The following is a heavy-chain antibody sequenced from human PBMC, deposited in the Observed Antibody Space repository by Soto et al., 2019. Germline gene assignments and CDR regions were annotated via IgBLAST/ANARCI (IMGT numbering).Heavy chain of an antibody. CDR2: ISGYNGDT. J-gene: IGHJ6*02. Sequence: ASVKVSCKASGYTFTRYGISWVRQAPGQGLEWMGWISGYNGDTNYAQKFQGRVSMTIDTSTTTAYMELRSLTSDDTAVYYCAREGPRPYYYYGMDVWGQGTTVTVSS. V-gene: IGHV1-18*01. CDR1: GYTFTRYG. CDR3: AREGPRPYYYYGMDV.